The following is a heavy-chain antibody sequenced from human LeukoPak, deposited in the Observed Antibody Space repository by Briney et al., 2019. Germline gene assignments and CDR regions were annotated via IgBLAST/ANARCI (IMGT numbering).Heavy chain of an antibody. Sequence: ASVKVSCKASGYTFTGYYMHWVRQAPGQGLEWMGRINPNSGGTNYAQKFQGRVTMTRDTSISTAYMELSRLRSDDTAVYYCARRHYYDSSGYYYHYFDYWGQGTLVTVSS. CDR3: ARRHYYDSSGYYYHYFDY. CDR2: INPNSGGT. CDR1: GYTFTGYY. V-gene: IGHV1-2*06. J-gene: IGHJ4*02. D-gene: IGHD3-22*01.